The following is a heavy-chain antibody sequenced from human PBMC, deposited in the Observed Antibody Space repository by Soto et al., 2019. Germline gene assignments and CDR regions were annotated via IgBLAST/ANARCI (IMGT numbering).Heavy chain of an antibody. V-gene: IGHV4-4*02. D-gene: IGHD3-22*01. Sequence: ASETLSLTCAVSGGSISSSNWWSWVRQPPGKGLEWIGEIYHSGSTNYNPSLKSRVTISVDKSKNQFSLKLSSVTAADTAVHYCAGETYYYDSSGYYPPRVFDPWGQGTLVTVSS. CDR3: AGETYYYDSSGYYPPRVFDP. CDR1: GGSISSSNW. J-gene: IGHJ5*02. CDR2: IYHSGST.